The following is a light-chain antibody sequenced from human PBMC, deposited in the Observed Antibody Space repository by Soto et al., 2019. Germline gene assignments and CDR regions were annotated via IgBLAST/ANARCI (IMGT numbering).Light chain of an antibody. CDR3: QQYNNWPLLFT. J-gene: IGKJ3*01. CDR2: GAS. Sequence: EIVMTQSPATLSVSPGERATLSCRASQSVSSNLAWYQQKPGQAPRLLIYGASTRATGIPARFSGSGSGTEFTRTISSLQSEDFAVYYCQQYNNWPLLFTFGPGTKVDIK. V-gene: IGKV3-15*01. CDR1: QSVSSN.